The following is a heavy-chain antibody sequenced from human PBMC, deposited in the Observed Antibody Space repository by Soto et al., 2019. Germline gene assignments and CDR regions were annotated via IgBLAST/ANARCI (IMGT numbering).Heavy chain of an antibody. J-gene: IGHJ5*02. V-gene: IGHV4-39*01. Sequence: QLQLQESGPGLVKPSETLSLTCTVSGGSISSSSYYWGWIRQPPGKGLEWIGSIYYSGSTYYNPSLKSRVTISVDTSKNQFSLKLSSVTAADTAVYYCARPAGYSYGYDPYNWFDPWGQGTLVTVSS. CDR1: GGSISSSSYY. CDR2: IYYSGST. D-gene: IGHD5-18*01. CDR3: ARPAGYSYGYDPYNWFDP.